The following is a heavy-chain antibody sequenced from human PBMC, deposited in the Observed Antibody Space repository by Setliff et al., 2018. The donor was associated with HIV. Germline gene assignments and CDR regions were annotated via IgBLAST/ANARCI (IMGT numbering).Heavy chain of an antibody. CDR2: IKQDGSDK. Sequence: LRLSCAASGFTFSTYWMSWVRQAPGKGLEWVANIKQDGSDKYYADSVKGRFIISRDNSENTLLLQMSSLRPEDTAVYYCAKTPVLPEVMSPFRSFHFDFWGQGTLVTVSS. CDR1: GFTFSTYW. CDR3: AKTPVLPEVMSPFRSFHFDF. V-gene: IGHV3-7*01. J-gene: IGHJ4*02. D-gene: IGHD2-15*01.